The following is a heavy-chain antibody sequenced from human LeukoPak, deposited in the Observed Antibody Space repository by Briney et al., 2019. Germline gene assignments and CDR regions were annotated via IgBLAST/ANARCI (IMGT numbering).Heavy chain of an antibody. V-gene: IGHV3-33*08. D-gene: IGHD3-22*01. CDR2: IWYDGSNK. Sequence: PGGSLRLSCAATGVTFSSYGMHLVRQAPGKGLEWVAVIWYDGSNKYYADSVKGRFTISRDNSKNTLYLQMNSLRAEDTAVYYCARDLQYYYDSSGYVDYWGQGTLVTVSS. J-gene: IGHJ4*02. CDR1: GVTFSSYG. CDR3: ARDLQYYYDSSGYVDY.